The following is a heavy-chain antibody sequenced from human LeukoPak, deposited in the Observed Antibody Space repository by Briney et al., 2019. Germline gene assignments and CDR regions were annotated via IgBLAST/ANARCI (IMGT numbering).Heavy chain of an antibody. Sequence: LRLSCAASGFTFSSYEMNWVRQPPGKGLEWIGSIYYSGSTYYNPSLKSRVTISVDTSKNQFSLKLSSVTAADTAVYYCARPGKSMVVLNAFDIWGQGTMVTVSS. D-gene: IGHD4/OR15-4a*01. J-gene: IGHJ3*02. V-gene: IGHV4-39*01. CDR3: ARPGKSMVVLNAFDI. CDR2: IYYSGST. CDR1: GFTFSSYE.